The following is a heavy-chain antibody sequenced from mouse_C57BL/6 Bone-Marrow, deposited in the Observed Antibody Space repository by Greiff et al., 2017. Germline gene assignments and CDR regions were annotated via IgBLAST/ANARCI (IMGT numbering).Heavy chain of an antibody. J-gene: IGHJ2*01. CDR1: GYTFTSYW. CDR3: ARGLFDY. CDR2: IDPSDSYT. V-gene: IGHV1-69*01. Sequence: VQLQQPGAELVMPGASVKLSCKASGYTFTSYWMHWVKPRPGQGLEWIGEIDPSDSYTNYNQKFKGKSTLTVDKSSSTAYMQLSSLTSEDSAVYYCARGLFDYWGQGTTLTVSS.